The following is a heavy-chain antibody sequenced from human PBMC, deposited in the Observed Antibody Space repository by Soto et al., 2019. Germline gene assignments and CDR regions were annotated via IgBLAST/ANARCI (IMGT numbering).Heavy chain of an antibody. CDR2: ISYDGSNK. CDR1: GFTFSSYA. J-gene: IGHJ4*02. D-gene: IGHD3-22*01. Sequence: QVQLVESGGGVVQPGRSLRLSRAASGFTFSSYAMHWVRQAPGKGLEWVAVISYDGSNKYYADSVKGRFTISRDNSKNTLYLQMNSLRAEDTAVYYCGRGGGDYYDSSGYYYRYWGQGTLVTVSS. CDR3: GRGGGDYYDSSGYYYRY. V-gene: IGHV3-30-3*01.